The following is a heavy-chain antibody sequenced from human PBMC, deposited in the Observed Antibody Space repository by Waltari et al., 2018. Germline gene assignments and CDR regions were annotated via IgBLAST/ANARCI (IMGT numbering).Heavy chain of an antibody. CDR3: ARDYGYFQH. V-gene: IGHV4-59*11. CDR1: GGSISSHY. D-gene: IGHD3-10*01. Sequence: QVQLQESGPGLVKPSETLSLTCTVSGGSISSHYWSWIRQPPGKGLEWIGYIYYSGSTNYNPSLKSRVTISVDTSKNQSSLKLSSVTAADTAVYYCARDYGYFQHWGQGTLVTVSS. CDR2: IYYSGST. J-gene: IGHJ1*01.